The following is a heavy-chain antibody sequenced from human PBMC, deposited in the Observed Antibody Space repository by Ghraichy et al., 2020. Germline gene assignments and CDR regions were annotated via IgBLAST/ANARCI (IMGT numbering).Heavy chain of an antibody. CDR2: IYSGGST. D-gene: IGHD5-24*01. CDR1: GFTVSSNY. V-gene: IGHV3-66*01. Sequence: LSLTCAASGFTVSSNYMSWVRQAPGKGLEWVSVIYSGGSTYYADSVKGRFTISRDNSKNTLYLQMNSLRAEDTAVYYCATCRDGYYYYYYMDVWGKGTTVTVSS. J-gene: IGHJ6*03. CDR3: ATCRDGYYYYYYMDV.